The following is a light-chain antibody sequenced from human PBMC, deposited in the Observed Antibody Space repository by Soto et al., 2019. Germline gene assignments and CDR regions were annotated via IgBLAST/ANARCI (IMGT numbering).Light chain of an antibody. J-gene: IGKJ1*01. V-gene: IGKV3-20*01. CDR3: QQYGISPT. CDR2: DVS. Sequence: EIVLTQSPGTLSLSPGGRANLSCRYSHSVSSNYLAWYQQKPGQAPRLLIYDVSSRATGIPDRFSGSGSGTDFTLTISRLEPVDFAVYYCQQYGISPTFGQGTKVEIK. CDR1: HSVSSNY.